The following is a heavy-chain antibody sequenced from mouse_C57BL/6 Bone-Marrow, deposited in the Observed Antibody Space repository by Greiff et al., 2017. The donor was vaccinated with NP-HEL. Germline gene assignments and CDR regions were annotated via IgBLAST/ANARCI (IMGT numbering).Heavy chain of an antibody. CDR3: EREVYYYGSSYGFAY. Sequence: VQLQQSGAELVKPGASVQISCKASGYAFSSYWMNWVKQRPGKGLAWIGQIYPGDGDTNYTGKFKGKATLTAYKSSSTAYMQLSSLTSEDSAVYFCEREVYYYGSSYGFAYWGQGTLVTVSA. CDR2: IYPGDGDT. CDR1: GYAFSSYW. D-gene: IGHD1-1*01. V-gene: IGHV1-80*01. J-gene: IGHJ3*01.